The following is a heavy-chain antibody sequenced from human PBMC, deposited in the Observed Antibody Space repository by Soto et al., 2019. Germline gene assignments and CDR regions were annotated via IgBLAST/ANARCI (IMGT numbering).Heavy chain of an antibody. CDR3: ARDVGAPLPSNMDV. D-gene: IGHD2-2*01. V-gene: IGHV3-64*01. Sequence: EVQVVESGGGLVQPGGSLRLSCAASGFTFSAYVMHWVRQAPGKGLEYVSAITSVGISTYYANSVKGRFTISRDNSKNTLYLPMGSLRAEEIAVYCFARDVGAPLPSNMDVWGQGTTVPVSS. CDR1: GFTFSAYV. CDR2: ITSVGIST. J-gene: IGHJ6*02.